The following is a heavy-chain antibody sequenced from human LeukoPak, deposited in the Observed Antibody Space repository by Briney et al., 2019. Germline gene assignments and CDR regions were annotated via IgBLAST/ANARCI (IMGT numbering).Heavy chain of an antibody. V-gene: IGHV3-23*01. J-gene: IGHJ4*02. CDR1: GFTFSNYA. CDR3: AKSHYTFGKFDY. CDR2: ISATGGST. D-gene: IGHD4-11*01. Sequence: PGGSLRLSCSASGFTFSNYAMSWVRQAPGMGLEWVSSISATGGSTYYADSVKGRFTISRDNSKNTLYLHMNSLRAEDTAVYFCAKSHYTFGKFDYWGQGTLVTVSS.